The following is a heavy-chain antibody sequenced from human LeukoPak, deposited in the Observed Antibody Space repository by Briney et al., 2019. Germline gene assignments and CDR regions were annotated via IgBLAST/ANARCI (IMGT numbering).Heavy chain of an antibody. CDR2: ISSSSSYI. V-gene: IGHV3-21*01. J-gene: IGHJ5*02. Sequence: SCKASGGTFSSYAISWVRQAPGKGLEWVSSISSSSSYIYYADSVKGRFTISRDNAKNSLYLQMNSLRAEDTAVYYCARDAPIRDYGFDPWGQGTLVTVSS. D-gene: IGHD4/OR15-4a*01. CDR1: GGTFSSYA. CDR3: ARDAPIRDYGFDP.